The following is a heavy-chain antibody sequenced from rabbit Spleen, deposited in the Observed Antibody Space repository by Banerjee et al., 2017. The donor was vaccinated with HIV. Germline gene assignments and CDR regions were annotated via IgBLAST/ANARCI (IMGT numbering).Heavy chain of an antibody. CDR3: ARDTASSFSSYGMDL. CDR2: IDSGNSGYT. D-gene: IGHD8-1*01. Sequence: QSLEESGGDLVKPGASLTLTCTASGFSFGSNDYVCWVRQALGRGLEWIACIDSGNSGYTYYATWATGRFTISKTSSTTVTLQMTSLTAADMATYFCARDTASSFSSYGMDLWGPGTWSPS. V-gene: IGHV1S40*01. CDR1: GFSFGSNDY. J-gene: IGHJ6*01.